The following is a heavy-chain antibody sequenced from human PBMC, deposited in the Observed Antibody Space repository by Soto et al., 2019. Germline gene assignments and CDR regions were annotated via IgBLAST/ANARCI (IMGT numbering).Heavy chain of an antibody. V-gene: IGHV1-69*04. Sequence: GASVKVSCKASGGTFSSYTISWVRQAPGQGLEWMGRIIPILGIANYAQKFQGRVTTTADKSTSTAYMELSSLRSEDTAVYYCAREKYYYGSGSYSPRGPFDYWGQGTLVTVSS. CDR2: IIPILGIA. CDR3: AREKYYYGSGSYSPRGPFDY. CDR1: GGTFSSYT. J-gene: IGHJ4*02. D-gene: IGHD3-10*01.